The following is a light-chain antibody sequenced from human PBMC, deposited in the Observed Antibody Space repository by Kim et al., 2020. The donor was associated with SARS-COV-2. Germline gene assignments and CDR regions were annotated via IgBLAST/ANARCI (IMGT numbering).Light chain of an antibody. CDR3: QQRSNWPPFT. Sequence: SPGERATLSCRASQSVSSYVAWYQQKPGQAPRLLIYDASNRATGIPARFSGSGSGTDFTLTISSLEPEDFAVYYCQQRSNWPPFTFGPGTKVDIK. CDR2: DAS. CDR1: QSVSSY. V-gene: IGKV3-11*01. J-gene: IGKJ3*01.